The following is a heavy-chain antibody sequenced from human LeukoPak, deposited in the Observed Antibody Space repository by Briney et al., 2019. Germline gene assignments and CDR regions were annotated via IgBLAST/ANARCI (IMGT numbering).Heavy chain of an antibody. CDR1: GGSISSFY. V-gene: IGHV4-39*01. CDR2: IYYGGST. CDR3: ARHVRGTSSSSGQWGY. D-gene: IGHD6-6*01. Sequence: SETLSLTCTVSGGSISSFYWSWIRQPPGKGLEWIASIYYGGSTYQNPSLKSRLTMSVDTSKNQLSLKMSSVTAADTAVYYCARHVRGTSSSSGQWGYWGQGTLVTVSS. J-gene: IGHJ4*02.